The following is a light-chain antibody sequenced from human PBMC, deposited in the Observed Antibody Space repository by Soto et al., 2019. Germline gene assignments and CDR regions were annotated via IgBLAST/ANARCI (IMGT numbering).Light chain of an antibody. V-gene: IGLV2-8*01. CDR3: SSYSRSINYV. CDR1: DNDIGGYTY. CDR2: EVN. Sequence: SALTEPSSASLSPGQSVTISCSGSDNDIGGYTYVSWYQQLPGKAPKLIIYEVNKRPSGIPDRFSGSKSGNTASLTVSGLQPEDEAEYFCSSYSRSINYVFGTGTKVTVL. J-gene: IGLJ1*01.